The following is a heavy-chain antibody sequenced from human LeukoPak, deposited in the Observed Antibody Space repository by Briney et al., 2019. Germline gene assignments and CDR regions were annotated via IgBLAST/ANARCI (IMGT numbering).Heavy chain of an antibody. CDR3: ARDSDYGEAYYGMDV. CDR2: ISSSSSYI. J-gene: IGHJ6*02. V-gene: IGHV3-21*01. CDR1: GFTFSVYW. D-gene: IGHD4-17*01. Sequence: GESLRLSRAASGFTFSVYWMSWVRQAPGKELEWVSSISSSSSYIYYADSVKGRFTISRDNAKNSLYLQMNSLRAEDTAVYYCARDSDYGEAYYGMDVWGQGTTVTVSS.